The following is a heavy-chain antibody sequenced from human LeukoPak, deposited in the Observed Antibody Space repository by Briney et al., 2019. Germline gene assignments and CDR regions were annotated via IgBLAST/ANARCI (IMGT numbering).Heavy chain of an antibody. Sequence: GGSLRLSCAVSGFTFSSYAMNWVRQAPGKGLEWVSGISGSGGSTYHADSVKGRFTISRDNSKNTLYLQMNSLRAEDTAVYYCAKELDSSGYFDYWGQGTLVTVSS. CDR2: ISGSGGST. CDR3: AKELDSSGYFDY. CDR1: GFTFSSYA. J-gene: IGHJ4*02. D-gene: IGHD3-22*01. V-gene: IGHV3-23*01.